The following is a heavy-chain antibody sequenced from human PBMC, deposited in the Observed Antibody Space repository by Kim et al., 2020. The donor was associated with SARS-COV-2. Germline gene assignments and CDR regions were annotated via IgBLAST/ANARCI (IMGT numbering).Heavy chain of an antibody. V-gene: IGHV4-59*08. CDR2: IYYSGST. CDR3: ARLGPRAQLTP. Sequence: SETLSLTCSVSGDSISNYYWSWIRQPPGKGLEWIGYIYYSGSTKYNPSLKSRVTISVDTSKNQFSLNLSSVTAADTAVYYCARLGPRAQLTPWGQGTLVTVSS. J-gene: IGHJ5*02. CDR1: GDSISNYY. D-gene: IGHD6-6*01.